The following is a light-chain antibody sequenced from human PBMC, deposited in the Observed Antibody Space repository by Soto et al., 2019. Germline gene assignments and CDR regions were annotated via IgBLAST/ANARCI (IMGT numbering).Light chain of an antibody. CDR2: RNN. CDR3: AAWDDSLSGVV. V-gene: IGLV1-47*01. CDR1: TSNIGNNY. J-gene: IGLJ2*01. Sequence: QSVLTRPPSASGTPGQRVTISCSGSTSNIGNNYAYWYQQLPGTAPKLLIYRNNQRPSGVPDRISGSKSGTSASLVISGLRSEDEADYYCAAWDDSLSGVVFGGGTKLTVL.